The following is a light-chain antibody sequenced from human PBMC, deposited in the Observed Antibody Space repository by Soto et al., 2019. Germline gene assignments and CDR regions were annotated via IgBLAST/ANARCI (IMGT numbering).Light chain of an antibody. J-gene: IGKJ3*01. CDR1: QGISCY. Sequence: DIQLNQSPSFLSASVGDRVTITCPASQGISCYLAWYQQKPGKAPKLLIYAASTLQSGVPSRFIGSGSREEFTLTCISLQPEDFASYYGLQINSYPFTVDPGTKVDIK. CDR2: AAS. CDR3: LQINSYPFT. V-gene: IGKV1-9*01.